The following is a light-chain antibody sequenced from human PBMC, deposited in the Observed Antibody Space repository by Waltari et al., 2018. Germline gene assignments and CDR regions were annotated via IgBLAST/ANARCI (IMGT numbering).Light chain of an antibody. J-gene: IGLJ2*01. CDR3: SSYAGTNNVV. V-gene: IGLV2-8*01. CDR1: SSDVGGFNY. Sequence: QSALTQPPSASGSPGQSVTISCTATSSDVGGFNYVSWYQQHPGKAPKLMIYEVSKRPSGVPDRFSGSKSGNTASLTVYGLQAEDEGDYYCSSYAGTNNVVFGGGTKLTVL. CDR2: EVS.